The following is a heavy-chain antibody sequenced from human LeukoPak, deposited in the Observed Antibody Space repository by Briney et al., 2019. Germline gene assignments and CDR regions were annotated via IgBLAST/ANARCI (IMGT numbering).Heavy chain of an antibody. J-gene: IGHJ6*03. CDR1: GFTVSSNY. Sequence: GGSLRLSCAASGFTVSSNYISWVRQAPGKGLEWVSLIYSSGSTYYADSVKGRFTISRDNSKNTLYLQMNSLRAEDTAVYYCAKDRCSNGIGCLYYYMDVWGKGTTVTISS. V-gene: IGHV3-53*01. CDR3: AKDRCSNGIGCLYYYMDV. CDR2: IYSSGST. D-gene: IGHD2-8*01.